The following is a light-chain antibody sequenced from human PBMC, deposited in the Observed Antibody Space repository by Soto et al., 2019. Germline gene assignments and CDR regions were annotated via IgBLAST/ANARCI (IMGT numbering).Light chain of an antibody. CDR1: QSISNF. V-gene: IGKV1-39*01. Sequence: DIEMTQSPSSLSASVGDRVTITCRASQSISNFLSWYRKRPGRAPELLIFGASTLQSEVPSRVSGSGSGTDFTLTISSLEPEDFATYWCHQTFTPPLTFGGGTKVEI. CDR3: HQTFTPPLT. J-gene: IGKJ4*01. CDR2: GAS.